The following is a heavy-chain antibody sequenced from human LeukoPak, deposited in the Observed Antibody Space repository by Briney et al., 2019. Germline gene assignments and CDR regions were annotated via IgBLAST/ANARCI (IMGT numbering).Heavy chain of an antibody. J-gene: IGHJ6*02. CDR1: GGSISSYY. V-gene: IGHV4-34*01. CDR2: INHSGST. CDR3: ASPLGYCSSTSCPKRGYYYYYGMDV. D-gene: IGHD2-2*01. Sequence: SETLSLTCTVSGGSISSYYWSWIRQPPGKGLEWIGEINHSGSTNYNPSLKSRVTISVDTSKNQFSLKLSSVTAADTAVYYCASPLGYCSSTSCPKRGYYYYYGMDVWGQGTTVTVSS.